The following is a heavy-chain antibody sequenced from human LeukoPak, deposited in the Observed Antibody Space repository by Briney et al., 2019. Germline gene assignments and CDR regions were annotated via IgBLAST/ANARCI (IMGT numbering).Heavy chain of an antibody. CDR1: GYTFTGHY. D-gene: IGHD6-19*01. CDR2: INPNSGGT. Sequence: GASVKVSCKASGYTFTGHYMHWVRQAPGQGLEWMGWINPNSGGTNYAQKFQGRVSMTGDTSISTSHMELSRLSSDDTAVYYCARVGSSGWDTFEQSPTWGQGTLVTVSS. CDR3: ARVGSSGWDTFEQSPT. V-gene: IGHV1-2*02. J-gene: IGHJ5*02.